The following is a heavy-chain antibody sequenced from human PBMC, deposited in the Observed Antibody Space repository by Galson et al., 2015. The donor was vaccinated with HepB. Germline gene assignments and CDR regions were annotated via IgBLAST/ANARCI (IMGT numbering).Heavy chain of an antibody. CDR2: ISSNGGST. J-gene: IGHJ4*02. V-gene: IGHV3-64D*06. CDR3: VKGRSMVRGVIFPFDY. CDR1: GFTFSSYA. D-gene: IGHD3-10*01. Sequence: SLRLSCAASGFTFSSYAMHWVRQAPGEGLEYVSAISSNGGSTYYADSVKGRFTISRDNSKNTLYLQMSSLRAEDTAVYYCVKGRSMVRGVIFPFDYWGQGTLVTVSS.